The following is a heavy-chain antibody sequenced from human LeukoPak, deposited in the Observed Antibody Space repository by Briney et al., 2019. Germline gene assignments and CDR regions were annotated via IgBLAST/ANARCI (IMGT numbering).Heavy chain of an antibody. D-gene: IGHD6-19*01. CDR1: VYTFNIHS. CDR3: ARDAPGIAVALFDY. V-gene: IGHV3-21*01. J-gene: IGHJ4*02. CDR2: ISSSSSYI. Sequence: GGSLRLSCAASVYTFNIHSMNCGPHAPGEGGEWVSSISSSSSYIYYADSVKGRFTISRDNAKNSLYLQMNSLRAEDTAVYYCARDAPGIAVALFDYWGQGTLVTVSS.